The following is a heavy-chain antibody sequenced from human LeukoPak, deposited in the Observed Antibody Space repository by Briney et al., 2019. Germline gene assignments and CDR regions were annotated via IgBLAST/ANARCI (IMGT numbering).Heavy chain of an antibody. J-gene: IGHJ5*02. Sequence: PGGSLRLSCAASGFTFSSYSMNWVRQAPGKGLEWVSSISSSSSYIYYADSVKGRFTISRDNAKNSLYLQMNSLRAEDTAVYYCARASIAAAGTPPFDPWGQGTLVTVSS. CDR3: ARASIAAAGTPPFDP. CDR1: GFTFSSYS. CDR2: ISSSSSYI. D-gene: IGHD6-13*01. V-gene: IGHV3-21*01.